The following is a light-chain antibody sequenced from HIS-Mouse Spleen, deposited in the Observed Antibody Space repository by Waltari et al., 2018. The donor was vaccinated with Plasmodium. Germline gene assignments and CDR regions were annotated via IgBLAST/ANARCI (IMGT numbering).Light chain of an antibody. CDR3: QQYGSSPLT. J-gene: IGKJ4*01. CDR1: PSVSSSY. CDR2: GAS. Sequence: DIVLTQSPGTLSLSPGERATLPCRASPSVSSSYLAWYQQKPGQAPRLLIYGASSRATGIPDRFSGSGSGTDFTLTISRLEPEDFAVYYCQQYGSSPLTFGGGTKVEIK. V-gene: IGKV3-20*01.